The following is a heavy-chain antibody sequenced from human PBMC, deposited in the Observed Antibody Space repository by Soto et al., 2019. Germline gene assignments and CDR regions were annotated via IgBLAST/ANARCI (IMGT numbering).Heavy chain of an antibody. CDR2: IYYSGST. V-gene: IGHV4-39*01. CDR1: GGSISSSSYY. J-gene: IGHJ5*02. Sequence: QLQLQESGPGLVKPSETLSLTCTVSGGSISSSSYYWGWIRQPPGKGLEWIGSIYYSGSTYYNPSLKSRVTISVDTSKNQFSLKLSSVTAADTAVYYCASGSGWYIQENWFDPWGQGTLVTVSS. CDR3: ASGSGWYIQENWFDP. D-gene: IGHD6-19*01.